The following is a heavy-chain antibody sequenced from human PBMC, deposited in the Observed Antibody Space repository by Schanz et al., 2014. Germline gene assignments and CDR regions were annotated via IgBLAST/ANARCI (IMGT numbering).Heavy chain of an antibody. CDR1: GGTFSTYP. CDR3: ARDRRRYCSTASCLHDNWFDP. V-gene: IGHV1-18*04. CDR2: ISAYTNNT. J-gene: IGHJ5*02. D-gene: IGHD2-2*01. Sequence: QVQLVQSGAEVKKPGSSMKVSCKASGGTFSTYPINWLRQAPGQGLEWMGRISAYTNNTNYAQKVQGRVTMTTDTSTGTAYMELRSLRSDDTAVYYCARDRRRYCSTASCLHDNWFDPWGQGTLVIVSS.